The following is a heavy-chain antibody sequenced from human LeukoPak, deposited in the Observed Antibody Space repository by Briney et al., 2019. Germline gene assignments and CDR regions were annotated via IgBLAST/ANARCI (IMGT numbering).Heavy chain of an antibody. V-gene: IGHV3-23*01. D-gene: IGHD4-23*01. CDR3: AKGSGDYGGTGFDY. CDR1: GFTFSSYA. CDR2: ISGSGGST. J-gene: IGHJ4*02. Sequence: PGGSLRLSYAASGFTFSSYAMSWVRQAPGKGLEWVSAISGSGGSTYYADSVKGRFTISRDNSKNTLYLQMNSLRAEDTAVYYCAKGSGDYGGTGFDYWGQGTLVTVSS.